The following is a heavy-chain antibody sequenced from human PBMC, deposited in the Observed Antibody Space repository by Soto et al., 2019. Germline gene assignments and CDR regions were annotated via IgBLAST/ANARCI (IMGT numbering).Heavy chain of an antibody. CDR1: GGTFSSYA. CDR2: IIPIFGTA. V-gene: IGHV1-69*01. D-gene: IGHD2-2*01. J-gene: IGHJ6*02. Sequence: QVQLVQSGAEVKKPGSSVKVSCKASGGTFSSYAISWVRQAPGQGLEWMGGIIPIFGTANYAQKFQGRVTITADESTSTAYMELSSLRSEDTAVYYCARGVPAAIGAGEYYYYGMDVWGQGTTVTVSS. CDR3: ARGVPAAIGAGEYYYYGMDV.